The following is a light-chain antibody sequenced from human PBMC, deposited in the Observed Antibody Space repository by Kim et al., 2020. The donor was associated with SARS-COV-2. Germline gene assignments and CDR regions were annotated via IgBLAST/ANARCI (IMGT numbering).Light chain of an antibody. CDR2: KNN. CDR3: QSADRSGTYMV. V-gene: IGLV3-25*03. CDR1: ALPHQF. J-gene: IGLJ2*01. Sequence: SSELTQPSSVSVSPGQTATITCSGDALPHQFAYWYQQKSGQAPVFIIYKNNERPLGIPERFSGSSSGTTVTLTISGVQPEDEADYYCQSADRSGTYMVFGGGTQLTVL.